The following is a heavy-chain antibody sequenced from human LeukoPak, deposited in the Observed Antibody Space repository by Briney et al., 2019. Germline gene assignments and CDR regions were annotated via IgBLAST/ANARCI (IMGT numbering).Heavy chain of an antibody. CDR2: IYYSGST. V-gene: IGHV4-30-4*01. J-gene: IGHJ5*02. CDR1: GGSISSGDYY. CDR3: ARSAGYYARWFDP. Sequence: KPSETPSLTCTVSGGSISSGDYYWSWIRQPPGKGLEWIGYIYYSGSTYYNPSLKSRVTISVDTSKNQFSLKLSSVTAADTAVYYCARSAGYYARWFDPWGQGTLVTVSS. D-gene: IGHD3-22*01.